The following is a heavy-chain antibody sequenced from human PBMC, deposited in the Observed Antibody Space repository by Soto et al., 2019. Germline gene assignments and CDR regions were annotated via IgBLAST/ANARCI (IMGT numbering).Heavy chain of an antibody. V-gene: IGHV3-23*01. J-gene: IGHJ6*02. CDR1: GFTFPDYA. CDR2: IGGSGGST. Sequence: GGSLRRSCTASGFTFPDYALTRLRQAPGKGLEWVRAIGGSGGSTYGEDSVKGRSTIAGDNSNSTLVLQINNRRAEEAAVYYCAKFGQSLPTASGLGMDVWGQGTTDTVS. CDR3: AKFGQSLPTASGLGMDV. D-gene: IGHD1-1*01.